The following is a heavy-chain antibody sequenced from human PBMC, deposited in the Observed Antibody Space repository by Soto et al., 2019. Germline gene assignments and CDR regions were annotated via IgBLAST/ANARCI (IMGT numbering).Heavy chain of an antibody. D-gene: IGHD3-16*01. CDR3: ARLIRFGDFDI. J-gene: IGHJ3*02. CDR2: IYYSGST. Sequence: QLQLQESGPGLVKPSETLSLTCTVSGGSISSSSYYWGWIRQPPGKGLEWIGSIYYSGSTYYNPSLKSRVTISVHTSKNQFSLKLSSVTAADTAVYYCARLIRFGDFDIWGQGTMVTVSS. V-gene: IGHV4-39*01. CDR1: GGSISSSSYY.